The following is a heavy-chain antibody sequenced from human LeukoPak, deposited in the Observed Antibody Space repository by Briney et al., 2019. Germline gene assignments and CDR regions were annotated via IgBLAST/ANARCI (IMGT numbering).Heavy chain of an antibody. CDR3: ATDWRWQQNTYGMNI. J-gene: IGHJ6*02. D-gene: IGHD2-15*01. CDR2: CNGSAK. V-gene: IGHV3-30*02. Sequence: CNGSAKSYADSVKGRFTTSRDNDMHTLYLQMNSLRVEDTAVYYCATDWRWQQNTYGMNIWGQGTRVTVSS.